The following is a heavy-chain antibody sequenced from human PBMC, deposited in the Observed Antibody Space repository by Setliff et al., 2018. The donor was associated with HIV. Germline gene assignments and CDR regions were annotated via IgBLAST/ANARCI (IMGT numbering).Heavy chain of an antibody. Sequence: LSLTCTVSGDSITSNSYYWGWIRQSPGKGLEWIGTMHHSGSTYYNPSLKSRVAIFIDTSKNQFSLGLRSLTAADTAVYYCARGRDGYSLGNFDFWGQGTLVTVSS. CDR1: GDSITSNSYY. CDR3: ARGRDGYSLGNFDF. D-gene: IGHD2-21*02. V-gene: IGHV4-39*07. CDR2: MHHSGST. J-gene: IGHJ4*02.